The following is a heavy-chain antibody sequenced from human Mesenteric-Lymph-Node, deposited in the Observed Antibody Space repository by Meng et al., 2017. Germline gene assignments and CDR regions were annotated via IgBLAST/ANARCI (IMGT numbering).Heavy chain of an antibody. CDR3: ARGPGGWQNYFFDF. Sequence: SVKVSCKASGVTFDKNSIHWVRRAPGDGLEWMGMIIPLSGRTIYPQKFQGRVTITADKSTNTVYMEMASLRSDDTAVFFCARGPGGWQNYFFDFWGPGTLVTVSS. CDR2: IIPLSGRT. J-gene: IGHJ4*02. CDR1: GVTFDKNS. D-gene: IGHD6-19*01. V-gene: IGHV1-69*04.